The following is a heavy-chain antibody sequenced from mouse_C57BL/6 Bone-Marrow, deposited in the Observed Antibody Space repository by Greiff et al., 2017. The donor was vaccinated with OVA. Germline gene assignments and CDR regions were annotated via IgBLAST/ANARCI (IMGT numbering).Heavy chain of an antibody. Sequence: EVQLQESEGGLVQPGSSMKLSCTASGFTFSDYYMAWVRQVPEKGLEWVANINYDGSSTYYLDSLKSRFIISRDNAKNILYLQMSSLKSEDTATYYCARERAVVDYYAMDYWGQGTSVTVSS. CDR2: INYDGSST. CDR1: GFTFSDYY. V-gene: IGHV5-16*01. CDR3: ARERAVVDYYAMDY. D-gene: IGHD1-1*01. J-gene: IGHJ4*01.